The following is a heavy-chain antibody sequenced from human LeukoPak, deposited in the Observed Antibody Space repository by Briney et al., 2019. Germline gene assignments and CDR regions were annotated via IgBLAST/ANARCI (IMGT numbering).Heavy chain of an antibody. CDR3: ARSEGAYDFWSGWFDY. Sequence: PGGSLRLSCAASGFTFSSYWMSWVRQAPGKGLEWVANIKQDGSEKYYVDSVKGRFTISRDNAKNSLYLQMNSLRCEDTAVYYCARSEGAYDFWSGWFDYWGQGTLVTVSS. V-gene: IGHV3-7*01. CDR1: GFTFSSYW. D-gene: IGHD3-3*01. J-gene: IGHJ4*02. CDR2: IKQDGSEK.